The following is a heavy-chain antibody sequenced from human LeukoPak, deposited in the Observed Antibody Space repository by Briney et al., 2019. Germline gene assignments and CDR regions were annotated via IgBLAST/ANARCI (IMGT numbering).Heavy chain of an antibody. CDR1: GGSISSYY. Sequence: PSETLSLTCTVSGGSISSYYWSWIRQPAGKGLEWIGRIYTSGSTNYNPSLKSRVTISVDKCKNQFSLKLSSVTAADTAVYYCARDHSSGFDYWGQGTLVTVSS. CDR2: IYTSGST. CDR3: ARDHSSGFDY. V-gene: IGHV4-4*07. D-gene: IGHD6-19*01. J-gene: IGHJ4*02.